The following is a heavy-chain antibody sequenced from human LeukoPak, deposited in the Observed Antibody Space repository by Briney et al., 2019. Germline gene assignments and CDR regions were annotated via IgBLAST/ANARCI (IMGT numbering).Heavy chain of an antibody. CDR1: GYSFTSYW. V-gene: IGHV5-51*01. CDR2: IYPGDSDT. CDR3: ATYAGYSSSYYYYMDV. Sequence: GESLEISCKGSGYSFTSYWIGWVRQMPGKGLEWMGIIYPGDSDTRYSPSFQGQVTISADRSISTAYLQWSSLKASDTAMYYCATYAGYSSSYYYYMDVWGKGTTVTVSS. J-gene: IGHJ6*03. D-gene: IGHD6-13*01.